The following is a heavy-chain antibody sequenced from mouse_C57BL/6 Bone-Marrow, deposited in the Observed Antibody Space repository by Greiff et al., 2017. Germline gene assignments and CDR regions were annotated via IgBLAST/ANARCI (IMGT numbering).Heavy chain of an antibody. V-gene: IGHV1-15*01. D-gene: IGHD1-1*01. J-gene: IGHJ3*01. Sequence: QVQLQQSGAELVRPGASVTLSCKASGYTFTDYEMHWVKQTPVHGLEWIGAIDPETGGTAYNQKFKGKAILTADKSSGTAYMELRSLTSEDSAVYYCTREAPITTVVAPYWGQGTLVTVSA. CDR3: TREAPITTVVAPY. CDR1: GYTFTDYE. CDR2: IDPETGGT.